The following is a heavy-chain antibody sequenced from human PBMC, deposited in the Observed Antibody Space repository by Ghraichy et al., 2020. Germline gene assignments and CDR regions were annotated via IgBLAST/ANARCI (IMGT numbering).Heavy chain of an antibody. Sequence: SQTLSLTCAISGDSVSSNSAAWNWIRQSPSRGLEWLGRTYYRSKWYNDYAVSVKSRITINPDTSKNQFSLQLNSVTPEDTAVYYCARGRGTAAGTLRHYYYYYYGMDVWGQGTTVTVSS. J-gene: IGHJ6*02. V-gene: IGHV6-1*01. CDR1: GDSVSSNSAA. D-gene: IGHD6-13*01. CDR3: ARGRGTAAGTLRHYYYYYYGMDV. CDR2: TYYRSKWYN.